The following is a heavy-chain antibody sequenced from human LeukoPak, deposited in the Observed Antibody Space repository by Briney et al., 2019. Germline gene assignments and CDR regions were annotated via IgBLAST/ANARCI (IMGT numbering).Heavy chain of an antibody. CDR3: ARASTVTTHYYYYYGMDV. Sequence: GASVKVSCKASGYTFTSYDINWVRQATGQGLEWMGGIIPIFGTANYAQKFQGRVTITADKSTSTAYMELSSLRSEDTAVYYCARASTVTTHYYYYYGMDVWGKGTTVTVSS. CDR2: IIPIFGTA. CDR1: GYTFTSYD. V-gene: IGHV1-69*06. D-gene: IGHD4-17*01. J-gene: IGHJ6*04.